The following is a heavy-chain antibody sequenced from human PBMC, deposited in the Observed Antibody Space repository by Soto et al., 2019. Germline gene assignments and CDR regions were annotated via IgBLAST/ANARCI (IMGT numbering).Heavy chain of an antibody. D-gene: IGHD6-25*01. CDR2: ISYDGSNK. J-gene: IGHJ6*02. CDR1: GFTFSSYA. Sequence: QVQLVESGGGVVQPGRSLRLSCAASGFTFSSYAMHWVRQAPGKGLEWVAVISYDGSNKYYADSVKGRFTISRDNSKNTLYLQMNSLRAEDTAVYYCASDCGSGWDNYYYYGMDVWGQGTTVTVSS. CDR3: ASDCGSGWDNYYYYGMDV. V-gene: IGHV3-30-3*01.